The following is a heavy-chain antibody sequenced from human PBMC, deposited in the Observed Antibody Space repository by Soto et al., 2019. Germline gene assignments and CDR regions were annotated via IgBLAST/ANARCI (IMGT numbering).Heavy chain of an antibody. CDR3: ARTITSRPFYYGMDV. CDR1: GGSISSGDYY. CDR2: IYYSGST. V-gene: IGHV4-31*03. D-gene: IGHD1-1*01. J-gene: IGHJ6*02. Sequence: ASETLSLTCTVSGGSISSGDYYWSWIRQHPGKGLEWIGYIYYSGSTYYNPSLKSRVAISVDTSKNQFSLKLRSVTAADTAVYYCARTITSRPFYYGMDVWGQGTTVTVSS.